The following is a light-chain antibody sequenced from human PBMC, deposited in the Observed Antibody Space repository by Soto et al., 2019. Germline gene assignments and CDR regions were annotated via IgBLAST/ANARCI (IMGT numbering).Light chain of an antibody. V-gene: IGKV1-5*03. CDR1: QSINSW. CDR2: KAS. Sequence: DIQMTQSPSTLSASVGDRVTITCRASQSINSWLAWYQQKPGKAPKLLIYKASSLESGVSSRFSGSGSGTEFTLTISSLQPDDFETYYCQQYNSYSGTFGQGTKVEVK. CDR3: QQYNSYSGT. J-gene: IGKJ1*01.